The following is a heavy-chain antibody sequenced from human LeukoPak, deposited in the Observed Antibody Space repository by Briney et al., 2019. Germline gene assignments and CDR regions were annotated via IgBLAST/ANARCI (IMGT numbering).Heavy chain of an antibody. CDR1: GFTFSSDV. V-gene: IGHV3-23*01. J-gene: IGHJ5*02. CDR3: ACERGPFDP. Sequence: PGGSLRLSCAASGFTFSSDVMTWVRQAPGKGLEWVSCISGSGDTTYYADSVKGRFTVSRDNSKNTVYLLMNSLRAEDGAVYYCACERGPFDPWSQGTLVTVSS. CDR2: ISGSGDTT.